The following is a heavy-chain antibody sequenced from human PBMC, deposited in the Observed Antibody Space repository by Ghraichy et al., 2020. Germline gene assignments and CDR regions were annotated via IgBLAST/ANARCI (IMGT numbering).Heavy chain of an antibody. CDR3: AREALGVRFWGSEY. Sequence: ASVKVSCKASGYTFTSYGISWVRQAPGQGLEWMGWISAHSGDSNYVQKFKGRVTMTIDTSTSTAYMELRSLQSDDTAVYYCAREALGVRFWGSEYWGQGTLVTVSS. V-gene: IGHV1-18*01. CDR1: GYTFTSYG. J-gene: IGHJ4*02. CDR2: ISAHSGDS. D-gene: IGHD3-3*01.